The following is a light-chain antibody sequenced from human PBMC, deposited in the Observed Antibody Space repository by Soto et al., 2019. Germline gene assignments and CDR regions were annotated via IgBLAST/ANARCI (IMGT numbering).Light chain of an antibody. CDR1: HSVSSSY. CDR2: GAS. Sequence: EIELTQSPGTLSLSPGGRATLSCRASHSVSSSYLAWYQQKPGQAPRLLIYGASSRATGIPDRFSGSGSGTDFTLTISRLEPEDFAVYYCQQYGSSPPYTFGPGTKVDIK. J-gene: IGKJ3*01. V-gene: IGKV3-20*01. CDR3: QQYGSSPPYT.